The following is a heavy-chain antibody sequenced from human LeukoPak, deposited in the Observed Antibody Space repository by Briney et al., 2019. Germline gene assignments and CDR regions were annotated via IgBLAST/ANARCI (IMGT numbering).Heavy chain of an antibody. V-gene: IGHV3-23*01. Sequence: PGGSLRLSCAASGFTFNSYAMSWVRQAPWERLQWVSGISDSGGNTYYADSVRGRFTISRDNSKNTLYLQMNSLGAEDTAVYYCSRHRSAGLSDYWRQGTVVTV. J-gene: IGHJ4*02. CDR3: SRHRSAGLSDY. D-gene: IGHD4/OR15-4a*01. CDR1: GFTFNSYA. CDR2: ISDSGGNT.